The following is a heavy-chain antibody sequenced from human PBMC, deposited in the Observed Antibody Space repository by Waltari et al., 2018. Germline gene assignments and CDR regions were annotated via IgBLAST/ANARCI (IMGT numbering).Heavy chain of an antibody. CDR3: AAIAAAGTGPGWFDP. Sequence: EVQLVESGGGLVQPGGSLRLSCAASGFTFSSYWMSWVRQAPGKGLEWVANIKQDGREKYYVDSVKGRFTISRDNAKNSLYLQMNSLRAEDTAVYYCAAIAAAGTGPGWFDPWGQGTLVTVSS. CDR1: GFTFSSYW. V-gene: IGHV3-7*01. D-gene: IGHD6-13*01. CDR2: IKQDGREK. J-gene: IGHJ5*02.